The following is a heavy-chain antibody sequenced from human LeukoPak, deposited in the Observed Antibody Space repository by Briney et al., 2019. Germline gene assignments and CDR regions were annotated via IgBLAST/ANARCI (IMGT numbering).Heavy chain of an antibody. V-gene: IGHV3-23*01. CDR3: AKRRLVA. J-gene: IGHJ4*02. CDR2: ISGSGVST. D-gene: IGHD2-21*01. CDR1: GFTVSTYA. Sequence: PGGSLRLSCAASGFTVSTYAMSWVRQAPEKGLEWVSTISGSGVSTYYADSVKGRFTISRDNSQNTLYLQMNSLRAEDTAVYYCAKRRLVAWGQGTLVTVSS.